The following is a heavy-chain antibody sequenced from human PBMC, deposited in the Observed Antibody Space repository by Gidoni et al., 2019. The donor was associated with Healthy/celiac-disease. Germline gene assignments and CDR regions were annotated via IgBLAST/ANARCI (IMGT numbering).Heavy chain of an antibody. D-gene: IGHD3-16*02. CDR3: ARHYDYVWGSYRDDAFDI. V-gene: IGHV4-39*01. CDR1: GGSISSSSYY. CDR2: IYYSGST. Sequence: QLQLQESGPGLVKPSETLSLTCTVSGGSISSSSYYWGWIRQPPGKGLEWIGSIYYSGSTYYTPALKSRVTISVDTSKNQFSLKLSSVTAADTAVYYCARHYDYVWGSYRDDAFDIWGQGTMVTVSS. J-gene: IGHJ3*02.